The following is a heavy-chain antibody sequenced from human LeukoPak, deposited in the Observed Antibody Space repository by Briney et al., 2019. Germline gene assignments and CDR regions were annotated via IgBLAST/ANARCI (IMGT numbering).Heavy chain of an antibody. D-gene: IGHD7-27*01. CDR3: AREDDSWGPNNLDL. J-gene: IGHJ3*01. CDR2: INSDGSSR. Sequence: GGSLRLSCAASGFTFSSYWMHWVRQAPGKGLVWVSHINSDGSSRTYADSVKGRFTISRENAKESLYLQMNSLRDEDTAVYYCAREDDSWGPNNLDLWGQGTMVTVSS. CDR1: GFTFSSYW. V-gene: IGHV3-74*01.